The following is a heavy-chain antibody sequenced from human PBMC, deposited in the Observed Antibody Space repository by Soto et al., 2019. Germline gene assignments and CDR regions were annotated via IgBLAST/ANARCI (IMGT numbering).Heavy chain of an antibody. Sequence: PGGSLRLSCAVSGFTVTRNYMSWVRQAPGKGLEWVAVIYNGGTTWYADSVKGRFTISRDNFKNTLFLQMNSLRADDTAVYHCARGGSSGYVTPPINNYFDSWGQGTLVTVSS. CDR3: ARGGSSGYVTPPINNYFDS. CDR1: GFTVTRNY. CDR2: IYNGGTT. V-gene: IGHV3-53*01. J-gene: IGHJ5*02. D-gene: IGHD3-22*01.